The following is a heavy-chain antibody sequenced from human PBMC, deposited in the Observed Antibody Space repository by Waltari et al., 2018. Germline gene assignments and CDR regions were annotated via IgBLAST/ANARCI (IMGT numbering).Heavy chain of an antibody. V-gene: IGHV1-69-2*01. CDR2: VDPELGDT. Sequence: EVQLVQSGAEVKKPGAAARISCRASGYTFTDYNIHWIQQAPGKGLTWMGRVDPELGDTLFVPQFQGRLTLPADTSRDTAYMELTSLHYDDTAVYYCARGPLEAAHWFDSWGQGTLVTVSS. J-gene: IGHJ5*01. D-gene: IGHD1-1*01. CDR1: GYTFTDYN. CDR3: ARGPLEAAHWFDS.